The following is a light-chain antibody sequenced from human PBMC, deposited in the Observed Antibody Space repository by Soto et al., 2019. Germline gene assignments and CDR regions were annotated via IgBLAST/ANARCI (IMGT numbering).Light chain of an antibody. CDR2: GAS. V-gene: IGKV3-20*01. J-gene: IGKJ5*01. CDR1: QSVNSNY. Sequence: EIVLTQSPGTLSLSPGERATLSCRASQSVNSNYLAWYQQKPGQAPRLLIYGASTRATGIPARFSGSGSGTDFTLTINRLEPEDFAVYYCQLYGISPHFGQGTRLEIK. CDR3: QLYGISPH.